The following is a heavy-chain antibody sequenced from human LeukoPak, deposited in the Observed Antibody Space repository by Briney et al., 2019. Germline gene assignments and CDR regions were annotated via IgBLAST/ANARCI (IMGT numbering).Heavy chain of an antibody. CDR2: IYYSGTT. Sequence: SETLSLTCTVSGGSISSYYWSWIRQPPGKGLEWIGYIYYSGTTNYNPSLKSRVTISVDTSKNQFSLKLSSVTAADTAVYYCARHELLWFGEPKGGFDYWGQGTLVTVSS. CDR1: GGSISSYY. CDR3: ARHELLWFGEPKGGFDY. D-gene: IGHD3-10*01. J-gene: IGHJ4*02. V-gene: IGHV4-59*08.